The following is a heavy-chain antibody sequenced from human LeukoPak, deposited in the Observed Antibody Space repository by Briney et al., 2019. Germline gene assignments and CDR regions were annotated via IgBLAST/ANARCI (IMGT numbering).Heavy chain of an antibody. Sequence: GGSLRQSSATTGFTFSCSGMHLGRNAPGKGLQRVALIRYDGSNKYYADSVKGRFTISRDNSKNTLYLQMNSLRAEDTAVYYCAKTLRAEWELLAFDIWGQGTMVTVSS. V-gene: IGHV3-30*02. CDR2: IRYDGSNK. J-gene: IGHJ3*02. D-gene: IGHD1-26*01. CDR1: GFTFSCSG. CDR3: AKTLRAEWELLAFDI.